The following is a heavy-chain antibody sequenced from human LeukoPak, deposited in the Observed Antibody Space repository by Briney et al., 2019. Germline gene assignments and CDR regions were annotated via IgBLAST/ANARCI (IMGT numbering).Heavy chain of an antibody. J-gene: IGHJ4*02. CDR3: ARGRVVTGTPGQNSWDN. Sequence: SETLSLTCTVSGGSISSYYWNWIRQPAGKGLEWIGRIYTSGSTSYNPSLKSRVTISVDTSKNQFSLKMTSVTAADTAVYYCARGRVVTGTPGQNSWDNXGQGXLXXVSS. CDR2: IYTSGST. CDR1: GGSISSYY. D-gene: IGHD2-21*02. V-gene: IGHV4-4*07.